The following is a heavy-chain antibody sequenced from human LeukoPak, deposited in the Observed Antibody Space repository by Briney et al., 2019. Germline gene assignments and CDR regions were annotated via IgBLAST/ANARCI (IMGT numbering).Heavy chain of an antibody. CDR2: IYPSDSDT. J-gene: IGHJ4*02. CDR3: ARHKRSLPYDF. Sequence: GKSLKISCKGSGYSFTSNWIGWVRQMPGKGLEWMGIIYPSDSDTRYSPSFQGQVTISADKSINTAYLQWSSLKASDTAMYYCARHKRSLPYDFWGQGTLVTVSS. CDR1: GYSFTSNW. V-gene: IGHV5-51*01. D-gene: IGHD3-3*01.